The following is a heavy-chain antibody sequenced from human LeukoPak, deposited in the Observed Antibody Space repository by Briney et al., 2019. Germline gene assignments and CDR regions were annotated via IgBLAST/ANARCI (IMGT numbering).Heavy chain of an antibody. CDR3: ARDGDIVVVPAARFDY. CDR2: IYYTGST. Sequence: RSSETLSLTCTVSGGSISNYYWSWIRQPPGKGLEWIGYIYYTGSTKYNPSLKSRATISVDTSKNQFSLKVNSVTAADTAVYYCARDGDIVVVPAARFDYWGQGTLVTVSS. CDR1: GGSISNYY. J-gene: IGHJ4*02. V-gene: IGHV4-59*12. D-gene: IGHD2-2*01.